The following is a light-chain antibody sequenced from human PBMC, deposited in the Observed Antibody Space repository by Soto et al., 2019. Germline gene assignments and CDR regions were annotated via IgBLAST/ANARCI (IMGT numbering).Light chain of an antibody. J-gene: IGLJ1*01. CDR1: RSDVGTYTY. V-gene: IGLV2-11*01. CDR2: DVI. CDR3: CSSAGSYTHV. Sequence: QSVLTQPRSVSGSPGQSVTISCTGTRSDVGTYTYLSWYQQHPGKAPKPIIYDVIKRPSGVPDRFAGSKSGNTASLTISGLQAEDEADYYCCSSAGSYTHVFGTGTTVTV.